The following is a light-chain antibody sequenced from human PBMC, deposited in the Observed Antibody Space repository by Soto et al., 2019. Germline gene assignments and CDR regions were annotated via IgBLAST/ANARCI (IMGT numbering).Light chain of an antibody. J-gene: IGLJ2*01. V-gene: IGLV2-14*03. CDR1: SSDVGGYDY. CDR3: SSYTSSTTLVI. Sequence: QSALTQPASVSGPPGQSITISCTGTSSDVGGYDYVSWYQQHPGKAPKLMIYDVANRPSGVSDRFSGSKSGNTAPLTISGLQADDEADYYCSSYTSSTTLVIFGGGTKVTVL. CDR2: DVA.